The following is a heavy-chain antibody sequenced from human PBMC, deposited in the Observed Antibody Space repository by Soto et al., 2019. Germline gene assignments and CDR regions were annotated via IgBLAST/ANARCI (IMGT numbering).Heavy chain of an antibody. CDR3: ARESEYYDSSGPNAFDI. J-gene: IGHJ3*02. D-gene: IGHD3-22*01. CDR1: GFTFSSYG. CDR2: IWYDGSNK. V-gene: IGHV3-33*01. Sequence: GGSLRLSCAASGFTFSSYGMHWVRQAPGKGPEWVAVIWYDGSNKYYADSVKGRFTISRDNSKNTLYLQMNSLRAEDTAVYYCARESEYYDSSGPNAFDIWGQGTMVTVSS.